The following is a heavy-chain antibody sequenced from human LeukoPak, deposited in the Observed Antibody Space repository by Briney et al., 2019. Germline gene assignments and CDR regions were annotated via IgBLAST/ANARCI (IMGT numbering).Heavy chain of an antibody. CDR1: GFSFSTFT. Sequence: PGGSLRLSCTASGFSFSTFTMHWVRQAPEKGLEYVSAITSNGGATYYATSVKRRFTISRDNYKNTLYLQMGSLTTEDVALYYCGREFCDTNNCYKAALAYSGQGTLVSVSS. J-gene: IGHJ4*02. CDR3: GREFCDTNNCYKAALAY. V-gene: IGHV3-64*01. CDR2: ITSNGGAT. D-gene: IGHD1-1*01.